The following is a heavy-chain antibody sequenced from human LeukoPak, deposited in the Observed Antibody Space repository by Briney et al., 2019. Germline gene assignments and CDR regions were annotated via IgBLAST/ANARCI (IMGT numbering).Heavy chain of an antibody. CDR2: ISGSGGST. Sequence: PGGSLRLSCAASGFTFSDHYMDWVRQAPGKGLEWVSAISGSGGSTYYADSVKGRFTISRDNSKNTLYLQMNSLRAEDTAVYYCAKRARITMVRGVIEGMGPLGNYYYYMDVWGKGTTVTISS. D-gene: IGHD3-10*01. CDR3: AKRARITMVRGVIEGMGPLGNYYYYMDV. J-gene: IGHJ6*03. V-gene: IGHV3-23*01. CDR1: GFTFSDHY.